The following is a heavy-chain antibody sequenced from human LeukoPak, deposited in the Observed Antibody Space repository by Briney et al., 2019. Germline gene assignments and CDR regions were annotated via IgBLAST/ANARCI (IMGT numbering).Heavy chain of an antibody. CDR2: IYTSGST. V-gene: IGHV4-4*07. D-gene: IGHD2-21*02. J-gene: IGHJ5*02. CDR3: ASEYCGGDCYSGLYNWFDP. CDR1: GGSIISYY. Sequence: KPSETLSLTCTVSGGSIISYYWSWIRQPAGKGLEWIGRIYTSGSTNYNPSLKSRVTISVDKSKNQFSLKLSSVTAADTAVYYCASEYCGGDCYSGLYNWFDPWGQGTLVTVSS.